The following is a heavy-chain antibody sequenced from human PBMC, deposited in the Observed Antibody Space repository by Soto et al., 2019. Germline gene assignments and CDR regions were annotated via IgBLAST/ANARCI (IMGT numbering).Heavy chain of an antibody. D-gene: IGHD2-2*02. Sequence: QVQLVQSGAEVKKPGSSVKVSCKASGGTFSSYAISWVRQAPGQVLEWMGGIIPIFATADYAQKFQGRVTITADESTSTAYMELSSLRSEDTVVYYCATHEIGHCISTSCYKGGYYYGMDVWGQGTTVTVSS. J-gene: IGHJ6*02. V-gene: IGHV1-69*12. CDR3: ATHEIGHCISTSCYKGGYYYGMDV. CDR1: GGTFSSYA. CDR2: IIPIFATA.